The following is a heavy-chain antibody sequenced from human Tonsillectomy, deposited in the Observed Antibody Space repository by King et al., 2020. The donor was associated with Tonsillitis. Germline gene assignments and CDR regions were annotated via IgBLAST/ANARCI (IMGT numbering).Heavy chain of an antibody. CDR3: ARRQGRATTPPEDATPTDCYYHAMDV. V-gene: IGHV1-2*02. CDR2: INPKSGDT. Sequence: VQLVESGAEVKKPGASVKVSCKASGYTFTGYYMHWVRQAPGQGLEWMGWINPKSGDTNFAQKFQGRVTMTRDTSISTAYMELNSLRSDDTAVYYGARRQGRATTPPEDATPTDCYYHAMDVGGQGTTVTVSS. D-gene: IGHD6-13*01. CDR1: GYTFTGYY. J-gene: IGHJ6*02.